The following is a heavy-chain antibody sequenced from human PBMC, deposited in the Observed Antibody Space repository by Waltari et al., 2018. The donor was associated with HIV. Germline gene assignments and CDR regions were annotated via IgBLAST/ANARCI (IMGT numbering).Heavy chain of an antibody. D-gene: IGHD6-19*01. CDR3: VRAAIYSRGCFDY. CDR2: MNPKRCDT. V-gene: IGHV1-8*01. Sequence: QVQLVQSGAEVKKPGASVKVSCKASGYTFTSYDINWVRQATGQGLEWMGWMNPKRCDTGYAQKFQGRITMTSNTSISTVYMELSSLTSEETAVYYCVRAAIYSRGCFDYWGQGTLVTVSS. J-gene: IGHJ4*02. CDR1: GYTFTSYD.